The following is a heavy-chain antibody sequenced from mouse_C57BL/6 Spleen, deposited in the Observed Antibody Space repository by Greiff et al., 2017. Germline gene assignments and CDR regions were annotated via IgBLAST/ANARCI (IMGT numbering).Heavy chain of an antibody. CDR1: GFNIKNTY. V-gene: IGHV14-3*01. J-gene: IGHJ2*01. CDR3: ARYSNYPYYFDY. D-gene: IGHD2-5*01. CDR2: IDPANGNT. Sequence: VQLQQSVAELVRPGASVKLSCTASGFNIKNTYMPWVKQRPEQGLEWIGRIDPANGNTKYAPKFQGKATITADTSSNTAYLQLSSLTSEDTAIYYCARYSNYPYYFDYWGQGTTLTVSS.